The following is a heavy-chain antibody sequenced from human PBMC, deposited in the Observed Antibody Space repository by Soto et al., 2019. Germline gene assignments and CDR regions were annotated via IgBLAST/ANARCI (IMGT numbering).Heavy chain of an antibody. CDR1: GFTFSSYA. D-gene: IGHD3-3*01. J-gene: IGHJ4*02. CDR2: ISGSGGST. Sequence: PGGSLRLSCAASGFTFSSYAMSWVRQAPGKGLEWVSAISGSGGSTYYADSVKGRFTISRDNSKNTLYLQMNSLRAEDTAVYYCAKAIIPRMLCILDYWGQGTLVTVSS. CDR3: AKAIIPRMLCILDY. V-gene: IGHV3-23*01.